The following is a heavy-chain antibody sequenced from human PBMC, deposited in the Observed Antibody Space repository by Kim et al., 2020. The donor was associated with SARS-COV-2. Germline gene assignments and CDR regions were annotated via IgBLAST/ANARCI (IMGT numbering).Heavy chain of an antibody. CDR3: ARGGYSSTAGWFDP. V-gene: IGHV4-31*03. D-gene: IGHD6-13*01. CDR1: GGSISSGGYY. CDR2: IYYSGST. Sequence: SETLSLTCTVSGGSISSGGYYWSWIRQHPGKGLEWIGYIYYSGSTYYNPSLKSRVTISVDTSKNQFSLKLSSVTAADTAVYYCARGGYSSTAGWFDPWGQGTLVTVSS. J-gene: IGHJ5*02.